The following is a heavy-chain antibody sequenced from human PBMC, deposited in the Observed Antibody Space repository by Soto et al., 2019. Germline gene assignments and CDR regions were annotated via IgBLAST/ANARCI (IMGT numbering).Heavy chain of an antibody. V-gene: IGHV4-39*01. CDR3: ARHEGDYYGSWSSWYYYYGMDV. Sequence: QLQLQESGPGLVKPSETLSLTCTVSGGSISSSSYYWGWIRQPPGKGLEWIGSIYYSGSTYYNPSLKSRVTISVDTSKNQFSLKLSSVTAADTAVYYCARHEGDYYGSWSSWYYYYGMDVWGQVTTVTVSS. J-gene: IGHJ6*02. CDR2: IYYSGST. D-gene: IGHD3-10*01. CDR1: GGSISSSSYY.